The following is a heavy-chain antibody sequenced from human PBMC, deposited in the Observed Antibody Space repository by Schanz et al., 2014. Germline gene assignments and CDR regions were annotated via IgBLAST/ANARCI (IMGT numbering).Heavy chain of an antibody. CDR1: GFSISFHW. V-gene: IGHV3-7*01. CDR3: ARSPHYRERKQRSARPTTTNL. J-gene: IGHJ4*02. D-gene: IGHD1-26*01. Sequence: EVQLVESGGGLVQPGGSLRLSCAASGFSISFHWMSWVRQAPGKGPEWVANIKQDGSEKYYVDSVKGRFTISRDTSRNMLFLQMSSLTSDDTAVYYCARSPHYRERKQRSARPTTTNLWGQGTLVTVFS. CDR2: IKQDGSEK.